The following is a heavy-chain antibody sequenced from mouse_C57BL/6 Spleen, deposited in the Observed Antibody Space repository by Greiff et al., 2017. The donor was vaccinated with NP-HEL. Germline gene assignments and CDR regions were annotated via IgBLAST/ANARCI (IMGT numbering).Heavy chain of an antibody. CDR2: IWSGGST. Sequence: VMLVESGPGLVQPSQSLSITCTVSGFSLTSYGVHWVRQSPGKGLEWLGVIWSGGSTDYNAAFISRLSISKDNSKSQVFFKMNSLQADDTAIYYCARNPYGSRYYAMDYWGQGTSVTVSS. J-gene: IGHJ4*01. V-gene: IGHV2-2*01. CDR1: GFSLTSYG. CDR3: ARNPYGSRYYAMDY. D-gene: IGHD1-1*01.